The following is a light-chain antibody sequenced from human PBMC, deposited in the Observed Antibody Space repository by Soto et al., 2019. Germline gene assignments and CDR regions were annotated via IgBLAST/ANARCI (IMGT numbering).Light chain of an antibody. CDR1: HDIRKY. Sequence: DIQMTQSPSSLSASVGDSVTITCQASHDIRKYLNWYQQKPGKAPSLLIYDASSLQSGVPSRFSGSGSGTEFTLTISSLQPDYFATYYCQQYNSYSFGQGTKVDIK. J-gene: IGKJ1*01. V-gene: IGKV1-16*01. CDR2: DAS. CDR3: QQYNSYS.